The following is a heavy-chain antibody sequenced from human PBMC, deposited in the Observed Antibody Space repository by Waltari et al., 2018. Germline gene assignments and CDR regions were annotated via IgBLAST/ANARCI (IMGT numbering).Heavy chain of an antibody. J-gene: IGHJ4*02. CDR2: IHAGNANT. Sequence: QVQLVPSGAEAQKPRASVTVSCKAPGYIFPSYALHWVRQAPGHRLEWMGWIHAGNANTKYSQEFQGRVTFTRDTSASTAYMELSSLRSEDMAVYYCARGPGQLDYWGQGTLVTVSS. V-gene: IGHV1-3*03. CDR1: GYIFPSYA. CDR3: ARGPGQLDY.